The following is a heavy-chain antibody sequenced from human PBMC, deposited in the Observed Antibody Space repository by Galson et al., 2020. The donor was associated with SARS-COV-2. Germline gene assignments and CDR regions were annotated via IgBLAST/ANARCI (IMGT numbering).Heavy chain of an antibody. CDR2: ISSSGNT. J-gene: IGHJ4*02. CDR1: GDSITSSRYY. CDR3: ARDTGNHKTDY. D-gene: IGHD1-1*01. Sequence: SETLSLTCTVPGDSITSSRYYWGWIRQPPGKGLEWIGSISSSGNTYYNPSLKSRVTISADTSKNQFSLRVRSVTAADTAVYYCARDTGNHKTDYWGQGTLVTVSS. V-gene: IGHV4-39*07.